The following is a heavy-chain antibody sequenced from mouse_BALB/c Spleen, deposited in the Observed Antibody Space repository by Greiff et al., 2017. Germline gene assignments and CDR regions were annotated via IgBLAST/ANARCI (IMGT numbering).Heavy chain of an antibody. CDR1: GFNIKDYY. CDR2: IDPENGDT. Sequence: EVQLQESGAELVRSGASVKLSCTASGFNIKDYYMHWVKQRPEQGLEWIGWIDPENGDTEYAPKFQGKATLTADKSSSTAYMQLSSLTSEDSAVYFCARKNGNYDAMDYWGQGTSVTVSS. V-gene: IGHV14-4*02. CDR3: ARKNGNYDAMDY. J-gene: IGHJ4*01. D-gene: IGHD2-1*01.